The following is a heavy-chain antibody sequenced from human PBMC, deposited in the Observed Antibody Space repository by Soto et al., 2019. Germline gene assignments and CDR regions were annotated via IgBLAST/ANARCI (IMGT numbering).Heavy chain of an antibody. D-gene: IGHD1-26*01. Sequence: ASVTVSCKASGYTFTGYYMHWVRQAPGQGLEWMGWINPNSGGTNYAQKFQGWVTMTRDTSISTAYMELSRLRSDDTAVYYCARESSGSYYHAFDIWGQGTMVTVSS. V-gene: IGHV1-2*04. CDR2: INPNSGGT. CDR3: ARESSGSYYHAFDI. CDR1: GYTFTGYY. J-gene: IGHJ3*02.